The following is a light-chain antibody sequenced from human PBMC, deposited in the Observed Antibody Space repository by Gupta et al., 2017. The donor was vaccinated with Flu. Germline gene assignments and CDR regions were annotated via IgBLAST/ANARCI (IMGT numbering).Light chain of an antibody. CDR2: DVS. V-gene: IGLV2-14*03. J-gene: IGLJ3*02. Sequence: TSNDVGDYNYVSWYQQLPGKAPKLMIYDVSNRPSGVSDRFSGSKSGNTAFLTISGLQAEDEADYYCSSYTGSNTIVFGGGTKLTVL. CDR1: SNDVGDYNY. CDR3: SSYTGSNTIV.